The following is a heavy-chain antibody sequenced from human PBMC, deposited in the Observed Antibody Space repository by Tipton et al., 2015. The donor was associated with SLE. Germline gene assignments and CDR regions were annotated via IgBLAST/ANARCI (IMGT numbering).Heavy chain of an antibody. CDR2: IFYSGST. V-gene: IGHV4-39*07. J-gene: IGHJ4*02. D-gene: IGHD3-22*01. CDR1: GGSISSSSYY. CDR3: ASDSSGYYYFDY. Sequence: GLVKPSETLSLTCTVSGGSISSSSYYWGWIRQPPGKGLEWIGSIFYSGSTYYNPSLKSRVTISVDTSKNQFSLKLSSVTAADTAVYYCASDSSGYYYFDYWGQGTLVTVSS.